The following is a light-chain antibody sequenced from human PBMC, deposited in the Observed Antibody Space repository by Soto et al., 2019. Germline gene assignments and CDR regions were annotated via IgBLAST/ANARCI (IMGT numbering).Light chain of an antibody. V-gene: IGKV3-20*01. Sequence: EVVLTQSPGPLSLSPGERATLSCRASQSVSNNYFAWYQPKPGQAPRLLLFGSSDRATGIPDRFSGSGSGTDVTLTISRLEPEDFAVDYCQQYGSSPPYTFGQGTKLEIK. CDR1: QSVSNNY. CDR3: QQYGSSPPYT. J-gene: IGKJ2*01. CDR2: GSS.